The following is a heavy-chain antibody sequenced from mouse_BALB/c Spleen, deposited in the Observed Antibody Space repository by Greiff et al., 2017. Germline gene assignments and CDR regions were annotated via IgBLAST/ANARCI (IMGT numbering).Heavy chain of an antibody. J-gene: IGHJ4*01. V-gene: IGHV6-6*02. D-gene: IGHD2-4*01. Sequence: EVKVEESGGGLVQPGGSMKLSCVASGFTFSNYWMNWVRQSPEKGLEWVAEIRLKSNNYATHYAESVKGRFTISRDDSKSSVYLQMNNLRAEDTGIYYCTLDYDPYYYAMDYWGQGTSVTVSS. CDR1: GFTFSNYW. CDR3: TLDYDPYYYAMDY. CDR2: IRLKSNNYAT.